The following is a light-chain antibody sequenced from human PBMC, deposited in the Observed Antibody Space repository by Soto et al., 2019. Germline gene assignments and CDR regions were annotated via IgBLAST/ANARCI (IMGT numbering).Light chain of an antibody. CDR3: QHYGSSPPDT. J-gene: IGKJ2*01. CDR1: QSVSSSS. Sequence: EIVLTQSPGTLSLSPGERATLSCRVSQSVSSSSLAWYQQKPGQSPRLLIYATSKRPSGIPDRCSGGGSGTAFTLTISRLEPEDFAVYYCQHYGSSPPDTFGQGTKLDI. CDR2: ATS. V-gene: IGKV3-20*01.